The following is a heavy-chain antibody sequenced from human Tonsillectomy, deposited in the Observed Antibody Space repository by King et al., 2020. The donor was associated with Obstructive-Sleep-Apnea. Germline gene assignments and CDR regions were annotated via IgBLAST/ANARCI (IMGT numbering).Heavy chain of an antibody. D-gene: IGHD3-16*01. V-gene: IGHV3-66*01. CDR1: GFTVSSNY. CDR2: IYSVGST. J-gene: IGHJ4*02. Sequence: VQLVESGGGLVQPGGSLRLSCAASGFTVSSNYMSWVRQAPGKGLEWVSVIYSVGSTYYADSVKDRFTISSDNSKNTVYLQMTSLRAEDTAVYYCSVLGDQGFDYWGQGTLVTVSS. CDR3: SVLGDQGFDY.